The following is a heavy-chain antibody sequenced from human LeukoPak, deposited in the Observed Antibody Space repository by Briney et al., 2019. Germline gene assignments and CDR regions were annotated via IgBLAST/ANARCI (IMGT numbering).Heavy chain of an antibody. V-gene: IGHV3-7*01. Sequence: PTGGSLRLSCAVSGFTFSSYWMSWVRQAPGKGLEWVANIKQDGSEKYYVDSVKGRFTISRDNAKNSLYLQMNSLRVEDTAVYYCASHQGYRHDYWGQGTLVTVSS. D-gene: IGHD2-15*01. J-gene: IGHJ4*02. CDR1: GFTFSSYW. CDR2: IKQDGSEK. CDR3: ASHQGYRHDY.